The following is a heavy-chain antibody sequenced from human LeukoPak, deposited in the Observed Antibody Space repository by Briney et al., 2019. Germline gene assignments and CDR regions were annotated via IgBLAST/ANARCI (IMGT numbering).Heavy chain of an antibody. CDR1: GFTFSSYA. CDR2: ISGSGGST. Sequence: GASLRLSCAASGFTFSSYAMSWVRQAPGKGLEWASAISGSGGSTYYADSVKGRFTISRDNSKNTLYLQMNSLRAEDTAVYYCATDVLVQGLYYYDSSGPTDYWRQGTLVTVSS. J-gene: IGHJ4*02. D-gene: IGHD3-22*01. V-gene: IGHV3-23*01. CDR3: ATDVLVQGLYYYDSSGPTDY.